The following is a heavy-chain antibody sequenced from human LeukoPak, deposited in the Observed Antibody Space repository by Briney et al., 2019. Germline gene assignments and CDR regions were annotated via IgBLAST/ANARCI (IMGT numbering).Heavy chain of an antibody. J-gene: IGHJ4*02. CDR2: LYSGGNT. V-gene: IGHV3-66*01. CDR1: GFTVSSNY. CDR3: ARVGRGDTYGYVDY. Sequence: PGGSLRLSCAASGFTVSSNYMSWVRQTPGKGLAWVSVLYSGGNTYYADSVKGRFTISRDNSKNMLFLQTNSLRAEDTGVYYCARVGRGDTYGYVDYWGQGTLVTVSS. D-gene: IGHD5-18*01.